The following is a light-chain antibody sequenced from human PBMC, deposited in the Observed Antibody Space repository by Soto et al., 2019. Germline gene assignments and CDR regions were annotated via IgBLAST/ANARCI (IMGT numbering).Light chain of an antibody. V-gene: IGLV2-23*01. CDR1: SSDVGSYNS. Sequence: QSVLTQPASVSGSPGQSIAISCTGTSSDVGSYNSVSWYQQHPGKAPKLMIYEGSKRPSGVSDRFSGSKSGYTASLTISGLQAEDEADYYCCSYAGNPYVFGTGTKLTVL. CDR2: EGS. CDR3: CSYAGNPYV. J-gene: IGLJ1*01.